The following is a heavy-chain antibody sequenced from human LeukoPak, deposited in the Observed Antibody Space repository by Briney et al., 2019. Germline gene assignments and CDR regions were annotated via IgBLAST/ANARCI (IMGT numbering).Heavy chain of an antibody. CDR1: GFTVSSNY. Sequence: PGGSLRLSCAASGFTVSSNYMSWVRQAPGKGLEWVSVIYGGVNTFYADSVKGRFTISRDTSKNTLYLQMNSLRTEDTAVYYCARGGLYVNTAMIRHWYFHIWGRGTLVTVSS. J-gene: IGHJ2*01. CDR2: IYGGVNT. V-gene: IGHV3-53*01. D-gene: IGHD5-18*01. CDR3: ARGGLYVNTAMIRHWYFHI.